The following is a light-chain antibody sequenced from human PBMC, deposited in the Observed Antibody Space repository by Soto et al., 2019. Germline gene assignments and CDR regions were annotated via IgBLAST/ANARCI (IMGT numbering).Light chain of an antibody. CDR3: QHTSDFT. Sequence: DIQMTQSPSTLAASVGDTVTMTCRSSSKWLAWYQKKPGKAPKLLIYDVSNLERGVPPTFSGSTSGAESTLTITCLQPDDLGTYYCQHTSDFTFGQGTKVDIK. V-gene: IGKV1-5*01. J-gene: IGKJ2*01. CDR1: SSKW. CDR2: DVS.